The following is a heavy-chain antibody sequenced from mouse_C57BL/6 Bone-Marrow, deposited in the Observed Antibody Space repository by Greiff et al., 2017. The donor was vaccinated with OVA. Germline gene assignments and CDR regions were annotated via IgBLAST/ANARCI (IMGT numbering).Heavy chain of an antibody. Sequence: EVKVVESGGGLVQPGGSLKLSCAASGFTFSDFYMYWIRQTPEKRLEWVAYISNGGGSTYYPDTVKGRFTISRDNAKNTLYLQMRRLKSEDTAMYYCARLYAMDYWGQGTSVTVSS. CDR1: GFTFSDFY. CDR2: ISNGGGST. J-gene: IGHJ4*01. V-gene: IGHV5-12*01. CDR3: ARLYAMDY.